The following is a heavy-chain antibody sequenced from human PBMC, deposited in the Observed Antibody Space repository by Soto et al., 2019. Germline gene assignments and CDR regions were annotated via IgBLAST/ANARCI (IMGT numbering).Heavy chain of an antibody. CDR2: IYYSGSS. V-gene: IGHV4-61*08. Sequence: PSETLSLTCTVSRGSVSSGGHFWSWVRQPPGKGLEWIGYIYYSGSSNYNPSLKSRVTISVDTSKNQFSLKLSSVTAADTAVYFCARGVAGLIDYWGQGTLVTVSS. D-gene: IGHD6-19*01. CDR1: RGSVSSGGHF. CDR3: ARGVAGLIDY. J-gene: IGHJ4*02.